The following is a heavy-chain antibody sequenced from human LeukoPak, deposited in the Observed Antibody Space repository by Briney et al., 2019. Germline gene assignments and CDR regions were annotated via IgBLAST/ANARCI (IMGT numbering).Heavy chain of an antibody. Sequence: SVKVSCKASGGTFSSYTLSWVRQAPGQGLEWMGGIIPIFGEANYAQKFQDRVTITADKSTNTAYMELSSLRSEDTAVYYCARENCSGGSCYSGLMWRTNWFDPWGQGTLVTVSS. D-gene: IGHD2-15*01. V-gene: IGHV1-69*06. CDR2: IIPIFGEA. CDR3: ARENCSGGSCYSGLMWRTNWFDP. J-gene: IGHJ5*02. CDR1: GGTFSSYT.